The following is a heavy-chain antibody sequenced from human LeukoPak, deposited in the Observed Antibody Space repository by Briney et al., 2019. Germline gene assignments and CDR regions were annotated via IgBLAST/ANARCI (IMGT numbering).Heavy chain of an antibody. Sequence: SETLSLTCAVSGGSISSGGYSWSWIRQPPGKGLEWIGYIYHSGSTYYNPSLKSRVTISVDTSKNQFSLKLSSVTAADTAVYYCARHNYYYDSSGYYYVESGAFDIWGQGTMVTVSS. V-gene: IGHV4-30-2*01. J-gene: IGHJ3*02. CDR3: ARHNYYYDSSGYYYVESGAFDI. CDR1: GGSISSGGYS. D-gene: IGHD3-22*01. CDR2: IYHSGST.